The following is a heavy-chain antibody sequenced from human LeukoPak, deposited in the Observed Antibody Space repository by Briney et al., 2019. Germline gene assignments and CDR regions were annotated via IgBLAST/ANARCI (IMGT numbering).Heavy chain of an antibody. Sequence: GGSLRLSCAASGFTFSDFAMHWVRQAPGKGLEWVAVIAFDGNENYYADSVKGRFTISRDNSKDTLYLQMNSLRAEDTAVYYCAKGDCSSTSCQGNYWGQGTLVTVSS. J-gene: IGHJ4*02. CDR2: IAFDGNEN. CDR1: GFTFSDFA. D-gene: IGHD2-2*01. V-gene: IGHV3-30-3*01. CDR3: AKGDCSSTSCQGNY.